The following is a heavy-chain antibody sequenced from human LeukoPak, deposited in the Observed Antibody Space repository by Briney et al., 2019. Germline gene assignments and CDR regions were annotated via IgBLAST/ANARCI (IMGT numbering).Heavy chain of an antibody. CDR1: GYIFTSYY. V-gene: IGHV1-46*01. J-gene: IGHJ4*02. Sequence: ASVKVSCKASGYIFTSYYIHWVRQAPGQGLEWMGIIFTGDANTIYAQKFQGRITIIRDTSTSTVYMELSSLRSEDTAVYYCAREEPSKSYFDFWGQGTLVTVSS. D-gene: IGHD1-26*01. CDR3: AREEPSKSYFDF. CDR2: IFTGDANT.